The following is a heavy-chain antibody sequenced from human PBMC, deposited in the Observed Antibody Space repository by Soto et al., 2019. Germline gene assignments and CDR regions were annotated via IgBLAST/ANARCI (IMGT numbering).Heavy chain of an antibody. CDR1: GFTLSSYG. CDR3: AKYSSEYYFDY. CDR2: ISYDGSNK. J-gene: IGHJ4*02. V-gene: IGHV3-30*18. Sequence: QVQLVESGGGVVQPGRSLRLSCAASGFTLSSYGMHWVRQAPGKGLEWVAVISYDGSNKYYADSVKGRFTISRDNYKNTLYLQMNSLRAEDTAVYYCAKYSSEYYFDYWGQGTLVTVSS. D-gene: IGHD3-10*01.